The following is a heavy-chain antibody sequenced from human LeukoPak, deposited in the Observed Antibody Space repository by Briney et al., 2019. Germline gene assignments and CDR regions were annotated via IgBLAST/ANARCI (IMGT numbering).Heavy chain of an antibody. CDR3: AKGGAEYSYYSMDA. CDR2: ISGSGGST. J-gene: IGHJ6*03. Sequence: GGPLRLSCAASGFTFSNYAMSWVRQAPGRGLEWVSAISGSGGSTNYADSVKGRFTISRDNSKNTLYLQMTSLRAEDTAVYCCAKGGAEYSYYSMDAWGKGTTVTVSS. V-gene: IGHV3-23*01. CDR1: GFTFSNYA.